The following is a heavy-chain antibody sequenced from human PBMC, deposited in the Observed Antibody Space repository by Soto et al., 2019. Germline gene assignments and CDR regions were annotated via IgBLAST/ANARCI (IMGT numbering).Heavy chain of an antibody. CDR3: ASSPRATNFGYYFDY. Sequence: QVQLVQSGAEVKKPGSSVKVSCKASGGTFSSYAISWVRQAPGQGLEWMGGIIPIFGTANYAQKFQGRVTITADESTSTAYMELSSRRSEDTVVYYCASSPRATNFGYYFDYWGQGTLVTVSS. CDR1: GGTFSSYA. J-gene: IGHJ4*02. V-gene: IGHV1-69*12. CDR2: IIPIFGTA. D-gene: IGHD3-10*01.